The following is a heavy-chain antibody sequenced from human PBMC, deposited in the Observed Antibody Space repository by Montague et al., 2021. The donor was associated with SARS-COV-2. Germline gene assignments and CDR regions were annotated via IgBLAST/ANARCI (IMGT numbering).Heavy chain of an antibody. J-gene: IGHJ4*02. Sequence: SLRLSCAASGFTFTGYAMHWVRQAPGKGLEWVAVISFDGTNKYYTDSVKGRFTISRDNSKNTLYLQMHSVRPEDTAVYYCARDQGGYSYNDYWGQGTLVTVSS. CDR1: GFTFTGYA. V-gene: IGHV3-30-3*01. CDR3: ARDQGGYSYNDY. D-gene: IGHD5-18*01. CDR2: ISFDGTNK.